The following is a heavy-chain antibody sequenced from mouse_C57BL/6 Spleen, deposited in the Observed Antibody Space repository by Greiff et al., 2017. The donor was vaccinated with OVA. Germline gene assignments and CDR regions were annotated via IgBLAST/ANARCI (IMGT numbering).Heavy chain of an antibody. CDR2: ISSGGDYI. CDR1: GFTFSSYA. CDR3: TRNPDYYSSSYAMDY. J-gene: IGHJ4*01. Sequence: EVKVVESGEGLVKPGGSLKLSCAASGFTFSSYAMSWVRQTPEKRLEWVAYISSGGDYIYYAEPVKGRFTISRDNARNTLYLQMMSLKSEDAAMYYYTRNPDYYSSSYAMDYWGQGTSVTVSS. V-gene: IGHV5-9-1*02. D-gene: IGHD1-1*01.